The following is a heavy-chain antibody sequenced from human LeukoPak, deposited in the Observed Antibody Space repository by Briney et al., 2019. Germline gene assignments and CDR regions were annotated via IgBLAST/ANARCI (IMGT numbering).Heavy chain of an antibody. D-gene: IGHD1-26*01. J-gene: IGHJ3*02. V-gene: IGHV3-23*01. CDR3: ARDWEWELRAFDI. CDR1: GFTFSSYA. CDR2: IGGSGVTT. Sequence: PGGSLRLSCAASGFTFSSYAVSWVRQPPGEGLEWVSTIGGSGVTTYYADSVKGRFTISRDNSKDTLYLQLNSLRADDTAVYYCARDWEWELRAFDIWGQGTMVTVSS.